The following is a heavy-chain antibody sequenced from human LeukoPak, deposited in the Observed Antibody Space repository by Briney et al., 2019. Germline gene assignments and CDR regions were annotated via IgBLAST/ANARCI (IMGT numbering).Heavy chain of an antibody. CDR1: GFTVSRYL. Sequence: GGSLSLSCAASGFTVSRYLLHWLRQAPRKGRVGVSHINSDGISKSYASPEKRRSTISRANAKNLMYLQMNSLRAEETAVYYCARDSSGDYVDFDYWGQGTLVTVSS. D-gene: IGHD4-17*01. CDR2: INSDGISK. V-gene: IGHV3-74*01. J-gene: IGHJ4*02. CDR3: ARDSSGDYVDFDY.